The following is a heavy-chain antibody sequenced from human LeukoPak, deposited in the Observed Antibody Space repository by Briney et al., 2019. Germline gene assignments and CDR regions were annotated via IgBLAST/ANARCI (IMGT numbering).Heavy chain of an antibody. D-gene: IGHD2-15*01. CDR2: IYYSGST. J-gene: IGHJ5*02. V-gene: IGHV4-59*08. CDR3: ASYYTPTGYQTNWFDP. CDR1: GGSISSYY. Sequence: SETLSLTCTVSGGSISSYYWSWIRQPPGKGLEWIGYIYYSGSTNYNPSLKSRVTLSVDTSKNQFSLKLSSVTAADTAVYYCASYYTPTGYQTNWFDPWGQGTLVTVSS.